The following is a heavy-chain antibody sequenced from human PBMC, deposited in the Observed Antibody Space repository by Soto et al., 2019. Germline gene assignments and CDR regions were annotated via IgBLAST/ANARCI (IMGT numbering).Heavy chain of an antibody. J-gene: IGHJ4*02. Sequence: QVQLVQSGAEVKKPGSSVKVSCKASGGTFSSYAISWVRQAPGQGLEWMGGIIPIFGTANYAQKFQGRVTITTDEPTSTAYMELSSLRSEDTAVYYCARDGGYYDSSGYPQFDYWGQGTLVTVSS. D-gene: IGHD3-22*01. CDR3: ARDGGYYDSSGYPQFDY. CDR2: IIPIFGTA. V-gene: IGHV1-69*01. CDR1: GGTFSSYA.